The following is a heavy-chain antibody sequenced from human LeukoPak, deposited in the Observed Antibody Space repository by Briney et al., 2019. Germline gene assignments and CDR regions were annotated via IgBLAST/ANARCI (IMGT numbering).Heavy chain of an antibody. D-gene: IGHD3-16*02. V-gene: IGHV4-34*01. CDR2: INHSGST. Sequence: SETLSLTCAVYGGSLSGYYWSWIGQPPGKGLEWIGEINHSGSTNYNPSLKSQVTISVDTSKNQFSLKLSSVTAADTAVYYCARGLIMITFGGVIVRTNWFDPWGQGTLVTVSS. CDR1: GGSLSGYY. CDR3: ARGLIMITFGGVIVRTNWFDP. J-gene: IGHJ5*02.